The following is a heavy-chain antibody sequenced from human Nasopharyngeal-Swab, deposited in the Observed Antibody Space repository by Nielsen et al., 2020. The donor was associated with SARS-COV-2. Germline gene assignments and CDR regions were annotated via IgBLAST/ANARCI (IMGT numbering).Heavy chain of an antibody. D-gene: IGHD6-13*01. CDR2: TYYNGNT. CDR1: ADSIASRTFY. CDR3: VRSSSWYYFDY. V-gene: IGHV4-39*01. J-gene: IGHJ4*02. Sequence: SAPLSLPCPLSADSIASRTFYWGSILPPPGKRLEWIGNTYYNGNTYQNPSLKSPRTTSVDKSQNQFSLHLSSVTAAETAVYYCVRSSSWYYFDYWAQGTQVTVSS.